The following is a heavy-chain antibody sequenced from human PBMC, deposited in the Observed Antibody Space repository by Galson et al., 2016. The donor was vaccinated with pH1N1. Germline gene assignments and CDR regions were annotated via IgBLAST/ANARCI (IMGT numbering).Heavy chain of an antibody. D-gene: IGHD3-10*01. CDR2: ISGGSFHI. CDR1: GFIFTGYS. J-gene: IGHJ6*02. CDR3: ARDRSGRGVGSSFYMDF. Sequence: SLRLSCAASGFIFTGYSMNWVRQAPGKGLEWVSSISGGSFHIYYADSVKGRFSISRDNAKNSLFLKMNSLRAEDTALYYRARDRSGRGVGSSFYMDFWGQGTTVTVSS. V-gene: IGHV3-21*01.